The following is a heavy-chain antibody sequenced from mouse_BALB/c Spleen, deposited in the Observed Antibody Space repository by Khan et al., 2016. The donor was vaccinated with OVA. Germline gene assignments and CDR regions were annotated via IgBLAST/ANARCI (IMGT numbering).Heavy chain of an antibody. CDR2: IWGDGST. D-gene: IGHD2-2*01. V-gene: IGHV2-3*01. CDR3: ASIYYGYGCGYY. CDR1: GLSLTNYG. Sequence: QVQLKESGPGLVAPSQSLSITCTVSGLSLTNYGISWIRQPPGKGLEWLGVIWGDGSTNYHSALISRLSIIKDNSKSQAFLKLISLQTDDTATYYWASIYYGYGCGYYWGQGTLVTVSA. J-gene: IGHJ3*01.